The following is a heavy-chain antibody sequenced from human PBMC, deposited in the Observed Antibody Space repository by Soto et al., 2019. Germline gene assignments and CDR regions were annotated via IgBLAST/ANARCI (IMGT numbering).Heavy chain of an antibody. J-gene: IGHJ4*01. CDR1: GFTFSSYS. CDR3: ARGEGYFDWSAPRY. V-gene: IGHV3-21*01. CDR2: ISSSSTYI. D-gene: IGHD3-9*01. Sequence: EVQLVESGGGLVKPGGSLRLSCAASGFTFSSYSMHWVRQAPGKGLEWVSSISSSSTYIKYADSVKGRFTISRDNAKNSLYLQMNSLRAEDTAVYYCARGEGYFDWSAPRYWGHGTLVTVSS.